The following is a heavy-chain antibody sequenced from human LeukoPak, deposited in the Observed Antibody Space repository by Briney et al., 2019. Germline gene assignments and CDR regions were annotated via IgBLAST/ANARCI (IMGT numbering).Heavy chain of an antibody. D-gene: IGHD3-3*01. CDR2: IYHSGST. V-gene: IGHV4-38-2*01. CDR1: GYSISSGYY. CDR3: ARHNLDFWSGYYGYYFDY. J-gene: IGHJ4*02. Sequence: SETLSLTCAVSGYSISSGYYWGWIRQPPGKGLEWIGRIYHSGSTYYNPSLKSRVTISVDTSKNQFSLKLSSVTAADTAVYYCARHNLDFWSGYYGYYFDYWGQGTLVTVSS.